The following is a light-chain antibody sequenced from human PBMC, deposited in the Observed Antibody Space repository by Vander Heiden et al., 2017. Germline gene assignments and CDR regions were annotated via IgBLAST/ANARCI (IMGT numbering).Light chain of an antibody. V-gene: IGLV2-14*03. Sequence: QSALTQPASVSGSAGQSITICCTGTNSDVGGDYYVCWYQHHPGKAPKLMIYDVRNRPSGVSIRFSGSKSGNTASLTISGLQADDEADYFCSSYTNSSIYVFGTGTKVTVV. CDR2: DVR. J-gene: IGLJ1*01. CDR3: SSYTNSSIYV. CDR1: NSDVGGDYY.